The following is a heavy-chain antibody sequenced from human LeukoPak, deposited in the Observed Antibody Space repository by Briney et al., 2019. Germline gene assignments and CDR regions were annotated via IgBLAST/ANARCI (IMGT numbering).Heavy chain of an antibody. CDR2: ISLDGSTE. CDR3: MRDYMGWFDP. D-gene: IGHD3-10*01. J-gene: IGHJ5*02. Sequence: GGSLRLSCVASGFSLSNFQMYWVRQAPGKGLEWVSIISLDGSTEFYADSVKGRFTISRDTASNTMHLEMNNLRIEDTAVYYCMRDYMGWFDPWGQGSLFTVSS. CDR1: GFSLSNFQ. V-gene: IGHV3-30-3*01.